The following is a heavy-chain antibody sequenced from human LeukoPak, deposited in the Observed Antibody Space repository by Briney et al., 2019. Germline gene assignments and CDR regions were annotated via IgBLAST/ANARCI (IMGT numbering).Heavy chain of an antibody. V-gene: IGHV1-18*01. CDR1: GYTFTSYG. D-gene: IGHD4-17*01. CDR3: ARVRPLMYGDWVGDFDY. Sequence: ASVKVSCKASGYTFTSYGISWVRQAPGQGLEWMGWISAYNGNTNYAQKLQGRVTMTTDTSTSTAYMELSSLRSEDTAVYYCARVRPLMYGDWVGDFDYWGQGTLVTVSS. CDR2: ISAYNGNT. J-gene: IGHJ4*02.